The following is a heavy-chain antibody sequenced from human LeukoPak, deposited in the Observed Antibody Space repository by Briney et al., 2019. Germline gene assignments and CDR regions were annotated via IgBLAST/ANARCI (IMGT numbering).Heavy chain of an antibody. J-gene: IGHJ4*02. CDR3: AGEASGSYGY. CDR1: GFTFSSYS. D-gene: IGHD1-26*01. Sequence: GGSLRLSCAASGFTFSSYSMNWVRQAPGKGLEWVSYISISSSIIYYADSVKGRFTISRDNAKNSLYLQMNSLRAEDTAVYYCAGEASGSYGYWGQGTLVTVSS. CDR2: ISISSSII. V-gene: IGHV3-48*01.